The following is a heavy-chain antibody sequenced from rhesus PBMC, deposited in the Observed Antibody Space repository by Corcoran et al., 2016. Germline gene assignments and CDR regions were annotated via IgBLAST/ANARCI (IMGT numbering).Heavy chain of an antibody. V-gene: IGHV4-93*02. D-gene: IGHD5-42*01. CDR3: SRGGYATTEGFDS. CDR1: GASISSRHW. CDR2: ISNNGWTT. Sequence: QVQLQESGPAVMMPSETLSLSCAVSGASISSRHWWSWIRQSPGKGLEWIAHISNNGWTTEKNPSLGSRVTISIETSQNQFSLRLTSVTAADTAVYFCSRGGYATTEGFDSWGQGVLVTVSS. J-gene: IGHJ4*01.